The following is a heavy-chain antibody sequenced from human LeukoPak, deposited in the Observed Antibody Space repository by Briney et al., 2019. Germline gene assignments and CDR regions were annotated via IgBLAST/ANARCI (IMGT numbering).Heavy chain of an antibody. CDR2: IYYSGST. V-gene: IGHV4-39*07. D-gene: IGHD2-15*01. CDR1: GGSISSGSYY. Sequence: SETLSLTCTVSGGSISSGSYYWGWIRQPPGKGLEWIGSIYYSGSTYYNPSLKSRVTISVDTSKNQFSLKLSSVTAADTAVYYCARVLRYCSGGNCYSGGLGYMDVWGKGTTVTISS. J-gene: IGHJ6*03. CDR3: ARVLRYCSGGNCYSGGLGYMDV.